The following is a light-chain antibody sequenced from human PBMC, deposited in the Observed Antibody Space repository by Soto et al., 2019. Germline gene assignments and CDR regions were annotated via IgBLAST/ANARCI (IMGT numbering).Light chain of an antibody. CDR3: QQSYTTPLT. CDR2: DAS. CDR1: QSISSY. J-gene: IGKJ4*01. V-gene: IGKV1-39*01. Sequence: DIQMTQSPSSLSASVGDRVIITCRASQSISSYLNWYQQTPGTAPKLLIYDASSLQSGVPSRFRGSGSGTDFTLTITSLQPEDFATYYCQQSYTTPLTFGGGTKVDIK.